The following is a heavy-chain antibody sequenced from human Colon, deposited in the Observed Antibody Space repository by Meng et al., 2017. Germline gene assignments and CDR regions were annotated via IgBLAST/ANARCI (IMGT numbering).Heavy chain of an antibody. D-gene: IGHD4-17*01. CDR1: GFTFSSHW. V-gene: IGHV3-7*03. J-gene: IGHJ4*01. Sequence: GGSLRLSCAASGFTFSSHWMSWVRQAPGKGLEWVANIKQDGSEKYYVDSVKGRFTISRDNAKNSLYLQMNSLRAEDTAVYYCARGPVNYGEGYSNWGQGNLVNGAS. CDR3: ARGPVNYGEGYSN. CDR2: IKQDGSEK.